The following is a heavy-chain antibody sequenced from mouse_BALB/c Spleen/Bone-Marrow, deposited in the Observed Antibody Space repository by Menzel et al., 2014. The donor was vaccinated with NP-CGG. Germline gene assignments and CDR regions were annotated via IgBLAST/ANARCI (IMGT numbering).Heavy chain of an antibody. V-gene: IGHV5-6-2*01. J-gene: IGHJ2*01. CDR2: INSNGDNT. CDR1: GFTFSSYY. CDR3: AGSYYGSTFDY. D-gene: IGHD1-1*01. Sequence: EVQGVESGGGLVKLGGPLKLSCAASGFTFSSYYMSWVRQTPEKRLELVAAINSNGDNTYYPDTVKGRFTISRDNAKNTLYLQMSSLKSEDTALYYCAGSYYGSTFDYWGQGTTLTVSS.